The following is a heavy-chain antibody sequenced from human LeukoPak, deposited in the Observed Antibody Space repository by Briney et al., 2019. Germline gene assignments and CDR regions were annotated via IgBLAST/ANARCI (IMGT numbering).Heavy chain of an antibody. CDR2: IAHSGST. CDR3: ARGGVVVPAAIEHNWFDP. Sequence: SETLSLTCAVYGGSFSGYYWSWIRQPPGRGLEWIGDIAHSGSTKYNPSLKSRVTISVDASKNQFSLKLTSVTAADTAVYYCARGGVVVPAAIEHNWFDPWGQGTLVTVSS. CDR1: GGSFSGYY. D-gene: IGHD2-2*01. V-gene: IGHV4-34*01. J-gene: IGHJ5*02.